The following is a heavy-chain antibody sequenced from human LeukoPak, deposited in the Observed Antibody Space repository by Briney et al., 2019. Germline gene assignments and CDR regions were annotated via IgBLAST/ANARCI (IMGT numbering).Heavy chain of an antibody. V-gene: IGHV3-20*04. Sequence: GGSLRLSCAASGFTFDDYGMSWVRQAPGKGLERVFGINWDGGSTGYADSVKGRFTISRDNAKNSLYLQMNSLRAEDTALYYCARASYSGYDSDYWGQGTLVTVSA. J-gene: IGHJ4*02. CDR2: INWDGGST. CDR3: ARASYSGYDSDY. D-gene: IGHD5-12*01. CDR1: GFTFDDYG.